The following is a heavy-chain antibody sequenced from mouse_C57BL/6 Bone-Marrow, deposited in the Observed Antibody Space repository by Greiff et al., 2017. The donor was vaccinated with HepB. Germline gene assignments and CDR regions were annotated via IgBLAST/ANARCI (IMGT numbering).Heavy chain of an antibody. V-gene: IGHV5-9-1*02. CDR3: TRERSKDGYGKSFAY. CDR1: GFTFSSYA. D-gene: IGHD2-2*01. CDR2: ISSGGDYI. J-gene: IGHJ3*01. Sequence: EVQLVESGEGLVKPGGSLKLSCAASGFTFSSYAMSWVRQTPEKRLEWVAYISSGGDYIYYADTVKGRFTISRDNARNTLYLQMSSLKSEDTAMYYCTRERSKDGYGKSFAYWGQGTLVTVSA.